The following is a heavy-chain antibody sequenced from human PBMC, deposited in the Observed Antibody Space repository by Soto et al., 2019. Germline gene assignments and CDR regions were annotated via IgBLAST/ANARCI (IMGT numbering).Heavy chain of an antibody. CDR2: ISGSGGST. CDR3: AKDLARPRSPVDY. Sequence: GGSLRLSCAAPGFTFSSYAMSWVRQAPGKGLEWVSAISGSGGSTYYADSVKGRFTISRDNSKNTLYLQMNSLRAEDTAVYYCAKDLARPRSPVDYWGQATLVTVSS. D-gene: IGHD6-6*01. CDR1: GFTFSSYA. J-gene: IGHJ4*02. V-gene: IGHV3-23*01.